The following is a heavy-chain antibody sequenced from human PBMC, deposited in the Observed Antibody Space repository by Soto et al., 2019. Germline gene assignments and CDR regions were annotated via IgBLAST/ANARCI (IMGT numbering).Heavy chain of an antibody. V-gene: IGHV4-4*02. Sequence: PSETLSLTCPVSGGSISSSNWWSWVRQPPGKGLEWIGEIYHSGSTNYNPSLKSRVTISVDKSKNQFSLKLSSVTAADTAVYYCRAVAGSGDYYGMDVWGQGTTVTVSS. J-gene: IGHJ6*02. D-gene: IGHD6-19*01. CDR3: RAVAGSGDYYGMDV. CDR2: IYHSGST. CDR1: GGSISSSNW.